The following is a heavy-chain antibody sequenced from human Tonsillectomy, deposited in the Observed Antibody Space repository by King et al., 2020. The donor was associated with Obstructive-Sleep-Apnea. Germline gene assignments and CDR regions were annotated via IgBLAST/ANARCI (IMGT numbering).Heavy chain of an antibody. V-gene: IGHV5-51*01. Sequence: QLVQSGAEVKKPGESLKISCKVSGYSFTSHWIGWVRQMPGKGLEWMGIIYPGDSDTRYSPSFQGQVTISADKSISTAYLQWCSLKASDTAMYYCARVGNTMVRGVITSDAFDIWGQGTMVTVSS. D-gene: IGHD3-10*01. CDR3: ARVGNTMVRGVITSDAFDI. CDR2: IYPGDSDT. CDR1: GYSFTSHW. J-gene: IGHJ3*02.